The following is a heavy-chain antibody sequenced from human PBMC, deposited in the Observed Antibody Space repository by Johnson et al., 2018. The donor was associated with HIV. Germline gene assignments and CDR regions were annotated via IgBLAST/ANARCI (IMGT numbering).Heavy chain of an antibody. CDR1: GFTVSSNY. D-gene: IGHD6-19*01. V-gene: IGHV3-66*01. Sequence: VQLVESGGGLVQRGGSLRLSCEASGFTVSSNYMSWVRQAPGKGLEWVSVIYSGDRTYSAVSVKGRFTISRDSSKNTLFLQMNSLRVEDTAIYYCAGRSSAWYEDAFDIWGQGTMVTVSS. CDR2: IYSGDRT. J-gene: IGHJ3*02. CDR3: AGRSSAWYEDAFDI.